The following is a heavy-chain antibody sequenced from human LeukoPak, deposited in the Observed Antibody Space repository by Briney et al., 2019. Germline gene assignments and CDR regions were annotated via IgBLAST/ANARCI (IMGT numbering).Heavy chain of an antibody. CDR1: GGSISSYY. Sequence: SETLSLTCTVSGGSISSYYWSWIRQPPGKGLEWIGYIYYSGSTNYNPSLKSRVTISVGTSKNQFSLKLSSVTAADTAVYYCARVFDSGYSYAGFDYWGQGTLVTVSS. CDR3: ARVFDSGYSYAGFDY. D-gene: IGHD5-18*01. J-gene: IGHJ4*02. CDR2: IYYSGST. V-gene: IGHV4-59*01.